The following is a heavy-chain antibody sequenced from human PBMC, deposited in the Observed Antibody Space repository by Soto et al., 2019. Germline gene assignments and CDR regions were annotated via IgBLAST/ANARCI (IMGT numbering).Heavy chain of an antibody. V-gene: IGHV1-69*12. J-gene: IGHJ3*02. CDR2: IIPIFGTA. CDR1: GGTFSSYA. CDR3: ARAYCGGDCYLGEAFDI. D-gene: IGHD2-21*02. Sequence: QVQLVQSGAEVKKPGSSVKVSCKASGGTFSSYAISWVRQAPGQGLEWMGGIIPIFGTANYAQKFQGRVTITADESMSTAYMELSSLRPEDTAVYCCARAYCGGDCYLGEAFDIWGQGTMVTVSS.